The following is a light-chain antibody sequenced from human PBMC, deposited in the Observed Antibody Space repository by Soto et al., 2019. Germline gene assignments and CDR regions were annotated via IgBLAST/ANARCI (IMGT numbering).Light chain of an antibody. CDR2: QDS. CDR3: QAWDSSTARGV. Sequence: SYELTQPPSVSVSPGQTASITCSGDKLGDKYACWYQQKPGQSPVLVIYQDSKRPSGIPERFSGSNSGNTATLTMSGTQAMDEADYYCQAWDSSTARGVFGGGTKLTVL. CDR1: KLGDKY. J-gene: IGLJ2*01. V-gene: IGLV3-1*01.